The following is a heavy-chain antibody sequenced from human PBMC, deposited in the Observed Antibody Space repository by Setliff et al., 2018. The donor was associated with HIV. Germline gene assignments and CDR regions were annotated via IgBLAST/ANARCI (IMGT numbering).Heavy chain of an antibody. CDR2: ISGYNATT. CDR3: ARGPGITMVRGVIPRGWFDP. CDR1: GYRFINYG. V-gene: IGHV1-18*01. Sequence: ASVKVSCKASGYRFINYGISWVRQAPGQGLEWMGWISGYNATTNYAQHVQGRVTMTTDTSTSTAYMELRSLRSDDTAVYYCARGPGITMVRGVIPRGWFDPWGQGTLVTV. J-gene: IGHJ5*02. D-gene: IGHD3-10*01.